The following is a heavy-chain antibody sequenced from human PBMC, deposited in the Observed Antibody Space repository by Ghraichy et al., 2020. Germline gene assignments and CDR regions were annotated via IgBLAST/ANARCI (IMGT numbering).Heavy chain of an antibody. CDR1: GGSISSSSYY. Sequence: ETLSLTCIVSGGSISSSSYYWGWIRQPPGKGLEWIGSFYYSGSAYSGSTYYNPSLKSRVTISVDTSKNQFSLKLSSVTAADTAVYYCAGIHSGSYSVCFDYWGQGTLVTVSS. CDR2: FYYSGSAYSGST. J-gene: IGHJ4*02. CDR3: AGIHSGSYSVCFDY. D-gene: IGHD1-26*01. V-gene: IGHV4-39*01.